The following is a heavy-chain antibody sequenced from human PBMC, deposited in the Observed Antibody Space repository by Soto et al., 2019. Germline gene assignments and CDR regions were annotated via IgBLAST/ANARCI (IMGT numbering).Heavy chain of an antibody. Sequence: VSMQVPCRGVVGSCISYWISWVSQMPGKGLEWMGRIDPSDSYTNDSPSFQGHVTISADKSISTADLQWSSLKASDTAMYYCARHFRQVSGYCSGGSCYTGSYYYGMDVWGQGTTLTV. CDR3: ARHFRQVSGYCSGGSCYTGSYYYGMDV. D-gene: IGHD2-15*01. V-gene: IGHV5-10-1*01. J-gene: IGHJ6*02. CDR2: IDPSDSYT. CDR1: VGSCISYW.